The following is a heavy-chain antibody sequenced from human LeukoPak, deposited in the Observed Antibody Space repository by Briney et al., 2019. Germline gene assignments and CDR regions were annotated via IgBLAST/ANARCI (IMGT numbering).Heavy chain of an antibody. D-gene: IGHD6-13*01. J-gene: IGHJ6*03. Sequence: SETLSLTCTVSGGSITSNSYYWVWIRQPPGKGLEWIGSLYYSGSTYYNPSLKSRVTISVDTSKNQFSLKLSSVTAADTAVYYCARGQGSSWNYYYYYMDVWGKGTTVTVSS. V-gene: IGHV4-39*07. CDR3: ARGQGSSWNYYYYYMDV. CDR1: GGSITSNSYY. CDR2: LYYSGST.